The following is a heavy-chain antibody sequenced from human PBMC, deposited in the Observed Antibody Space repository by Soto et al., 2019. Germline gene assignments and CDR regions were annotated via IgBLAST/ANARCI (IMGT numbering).Heavy chain of an antibody. CDR2: ISSNGRST. CDR1: GFIFSTYA. V-gene: IGHV3-64*01. D-gene: IGHD2-8*01. J-gene: IGHJ1*01. Sequence: EAKLVESGGGLVQPGGSLRLSCATSGFIFSTYAMHWVRQAPGKGLEYVSAISSNGRSTYYANSVKGRFTISRYNYKNTLYLQMDRLGAEDMAVYYCARDRCTNGVCYAPSDDWGQGTLVTVSS. CDR3: ARDRCTNGVCYAPSDD.